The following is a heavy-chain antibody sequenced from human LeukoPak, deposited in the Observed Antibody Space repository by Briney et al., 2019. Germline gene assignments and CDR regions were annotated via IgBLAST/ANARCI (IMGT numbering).Heavy chain of an antibody. CDR3: ARDYGSGSYYFGY. Sequence: PAGSLRLSCAASGFTFSSYSMNWVRQAPGKGLQWVSSISSSSSYIYYADSVKGRFPISRDNAKNSLYLQMNRLRAEDTAVYYCARDYGSGSYYFGYWGQGTLVTVSS. CDR1: GFTFSSYS. J-gene: IGHJ4*02. D-gene: IGHD3-10*01. V-gene: IGHV3-21*01. CDR2: ISSSSSYI.